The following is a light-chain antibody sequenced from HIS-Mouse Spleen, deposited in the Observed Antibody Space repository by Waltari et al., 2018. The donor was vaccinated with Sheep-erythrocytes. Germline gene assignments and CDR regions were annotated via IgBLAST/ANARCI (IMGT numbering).Light chain of an antibody. CDR2: EGS. CDR1: SSYVGRYNL. V-gene: IGLV2-23*01. J-gene: IGLJ3*02. Sequence: QSALTQPASVSGSPGQSITISCTGTSSYVGRYNLVSWYQQNPGKAPKLMIYEGSKRPSGVSNRFSGSKSGNTASLTISGLQAEDEADYYCCSYAGSSTPWVFGGGTKLTVL. CDR3: CSYAGSSTPWV.